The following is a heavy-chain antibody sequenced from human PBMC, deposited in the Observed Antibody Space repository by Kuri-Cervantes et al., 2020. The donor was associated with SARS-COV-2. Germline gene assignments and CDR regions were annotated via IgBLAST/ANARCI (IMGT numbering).Heavy chain of an antibody. V-gene: IGHV1-18*01. CDR2: ISAYNGNT. CDR3: ARVGDYYDSSGYYLY. J-gene: IGHJ4*02. D-gene: IGHD3-22*01. CDR1: GYSFTSYG. Sequence: ASVKVSCKASGYSFTSYGISWVRQAPGQGLEWIGWISAYNGNTKYAQRLQGRVTMTTDTSTSTAHMELRSLRSDDTAVYYCARVGDYYDSSGYYLYWGQGTLVTVSS.